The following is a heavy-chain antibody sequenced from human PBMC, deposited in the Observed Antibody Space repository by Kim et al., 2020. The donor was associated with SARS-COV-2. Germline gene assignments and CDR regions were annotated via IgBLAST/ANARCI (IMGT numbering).Heavy chain of an antibody. J-gene: IGHJ1*01. Sequence: ASVKVSCKASGYTFTKFYIHWMRQAPGQGLEWMGVINSSGGTTTYAQRFQGRVTMTRDTSTSTVYMELSSLRSEDTAVYYCARLELSTIGEYFQYWGQGTLVAVSS. V-gene: IGHV1-46*03. CDR2: INSSGGTT. D-gene: IGHD1-1*01. CDR1: GYTFTKFY. CDR3: ARLELSTIGEYFQY.